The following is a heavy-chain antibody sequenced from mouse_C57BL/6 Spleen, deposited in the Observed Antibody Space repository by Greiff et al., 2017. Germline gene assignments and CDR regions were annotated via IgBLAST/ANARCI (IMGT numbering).Heavy chain of an antibody. CDR2: IYPSDSET. J-gene: IGHJ4*01. CDR1: GYTFTSYW. CDR3: AREDYAMDY. V-gene: IGHV1-61*01. Sequence: QVQLKQPGAELVRPGSSVKLSCKASGYTFTSYWLDWVKQRPGQGLEWIGNIYPSDSETHYNQKFKDKATLTVDKSSSTAYMQLSSLTSEDSAVYYCAREDYAMDYWGQGTSVTVSS.